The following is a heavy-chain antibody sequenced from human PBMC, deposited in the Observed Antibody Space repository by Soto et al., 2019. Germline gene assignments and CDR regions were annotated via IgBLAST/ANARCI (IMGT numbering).Heavy chain of an antibody. D-gene: IGHD3-16*02. Sequence: PSETLSLTCTVSGGSISSGGYYWSWIRQHPGKGLEWIGYIYYSGSTYYNPSLKSRVTISVDTSKNQFSLKLSSVTAADTAVYYWATARGRDTYYDYVWGSYRGNWFDPWGQGTLVTVSS. CDR1: GGSISSGGYY. CDR2: IYYSGST. J-gene: IGHJ5*02. V-gene: IGHV4-31*03. CDR3: ATARGRDTYYDYVWGSYRGNWFDP.